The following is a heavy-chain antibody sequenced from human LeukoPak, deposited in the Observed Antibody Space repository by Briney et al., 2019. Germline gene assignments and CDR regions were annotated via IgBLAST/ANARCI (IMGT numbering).Heavy chain of an antibody. CDR3: ARGSSSDWPLEY. J-gene: IGHJ4*02. Sequence: ASVKVSCKASGYTFINYAIHWMRQAPGHRLEWMGWISPYNGDTKYSQKLQGRVSITMDTSASTAYMDLSTLTSEDTAVYYCARGSSSDWPLEYWGRGILVTVSS. CDR1: GYTFINYA. D-gene: IGHD6-19*01. V-gene: IGHV1-3*01. CDR2: ISPYNGDT.